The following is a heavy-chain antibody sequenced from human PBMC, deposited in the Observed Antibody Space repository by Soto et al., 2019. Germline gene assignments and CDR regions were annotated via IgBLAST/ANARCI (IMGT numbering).Heavy chain of an antibody. CDR3: ARQGQLVNEMFDP. D-gene: IGHD6-13*01. CDR1: GGSISSGGYS. J-gene: IGHJ5*02. V-gene: IGHV4-30-2*01. CDR2: IYHSGSS. Sequence: QLQLQESGSGLVKPSQTLSLTCAVSGGSISSGGYSWSWIRQPPGECLEWIGYIYHSGSSYYNPSLKSRVTIPVDRSKNQSSLKLSSVTAADTAVYYCARQGQLVNEMFDPWGQGTLVTVYS.